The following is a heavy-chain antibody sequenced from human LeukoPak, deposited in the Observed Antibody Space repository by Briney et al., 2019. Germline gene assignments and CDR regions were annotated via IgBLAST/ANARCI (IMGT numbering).Heavy chain of an antibody. J-gene: IGHJ4*02. V-gene: IGHV4-39*01. CDR2: IYYSRST. Sequence: SETLSLTCTVSGGSISSGSYYWSWIRQPAGKGLEWIGSIYYSRSTYYNPSLKSRVTISVDTSKNQFSLKLSSVTAADTAVYYCARVPTVTFFDYWGQGTLVTVSS. CDR3: ARVPTVTFFDY. D-gene: IGHD4-17*01. CDR1: GGSISSGSYY.